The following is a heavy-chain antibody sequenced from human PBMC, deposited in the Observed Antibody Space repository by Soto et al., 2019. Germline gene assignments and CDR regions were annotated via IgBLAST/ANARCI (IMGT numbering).Heavy chain of an antibody. Sequence: QVQLHQWGAGLLKPSEPLSLSCAVYGASFSGYYWNWLRQPPGKGLEWIGEINQSGSTNYSPSLKTRVTISGDTSKKQFSLRVRSVTAADTAVYYGARRFSGTGRYFDYWGQGTRVTVSS. D-gene: IGHD1-1*01. V-gene: IGHV4-34*01. CDR3: ARRFSGTGRYFDY. CDR1: GASFSGYY. J-gene: IGHJ4*02. CDR2: INQSGST.